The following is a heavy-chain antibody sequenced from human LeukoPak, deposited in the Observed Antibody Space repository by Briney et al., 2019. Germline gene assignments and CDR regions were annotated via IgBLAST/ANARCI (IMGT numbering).Heavy chain of an antibody. D-gene: IGHD5-24*01. V-gene: IGHV1-46*01. CDR2: INPSGGST. CDR1: GYTFTGYY. Sequence: ASVKVSCKASGYTFTGYYMHWVRHAPGQGLEWMGIINPSGGSTSYAQKFQGRVTMTRDMSTSTVYMELSSLRAEDTAVYYCARDGKDGYNCPWGQGTLVTVSS. J-gene: IGHJ5*02. CDR3: ARDGKDGYNCP.